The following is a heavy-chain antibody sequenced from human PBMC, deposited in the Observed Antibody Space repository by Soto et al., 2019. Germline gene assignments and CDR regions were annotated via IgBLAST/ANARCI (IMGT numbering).Heavy chain of an antibody. CDR3: SRGTSIPASGDY. V-gene: IGHV1-18*01. Sequence: GASVKVSCKSSGYTFTSYGISWVRQAPGQGLEWMGWVSAYNGERRYAQRVQARVIMTTDTSTTTAYMELRSLRSDDTAVYYCSRGTSIPASGDYWGQGTLVTVSS. CDR2: VSAYNGER. D-gene: IGHD6-6*01. CDR1: GYTFTSYG. J-gene: IGHJ4*01.